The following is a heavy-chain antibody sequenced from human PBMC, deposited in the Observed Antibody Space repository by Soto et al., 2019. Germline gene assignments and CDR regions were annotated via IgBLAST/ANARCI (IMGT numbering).Heavy chain of an antibody. CDR1: CGSISSVGYS. J-gene: IGHJ4*02. V-gene: IGHV4-30-2*01. CDR3: AAGGGLPWYY. CDR2: IYHSGIX. Sequence: PSEPLSLTCAVSCGSISSVGYSWSWIRQPPGKCLEWIGYIYHSGIXXYNTSLKXXVAISVDRSKXQFSLXLLSVTSADTGVNYCAAGGGLPWYYWGQGTLVTVTS. D-gene: IGHD3-10*01.